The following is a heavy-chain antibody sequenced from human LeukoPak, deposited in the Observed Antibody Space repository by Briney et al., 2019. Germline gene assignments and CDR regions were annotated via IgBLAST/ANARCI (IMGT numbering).Heavy chain of an antibody. Sequence: SETLSLTCTVSGGSVSSGTYYWSWIRQPPGEGLERIGYIYYSGSTNYNPSLKRRVTISVDTSKNQFCLKLSSVTAVGTAVYYCARVEWFGELSPFDIWGQGTMVTVSS. J-gene: IGHJ3*02. D-gene: IGHD3-10*01. CDR2: IYYSGST. CDR1: GGSVSSGTYY. V-gene: IGHV4-61*01. CDR3: ARVEWFGELSPFDI.